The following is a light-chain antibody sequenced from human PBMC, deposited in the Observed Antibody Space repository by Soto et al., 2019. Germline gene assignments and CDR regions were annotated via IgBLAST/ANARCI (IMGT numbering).Light chain of an antibody. J-gene: IGLJ3*02. CDR3: SSYTSSSVGV. CDR2: DVS. Sequence: QSALTQPASVSGSPGQSITISCTGTSSDVGGYNYVSWYQQHPGKAPKLMIYDVSNRPSGVSNRFSGSKSGNTASLTISGLQGEDEADYYCSSYTSSSVGVFGGGTKLTVL. CDR1: SSDVGGYNY. V-gene: IGLV2-14*01.